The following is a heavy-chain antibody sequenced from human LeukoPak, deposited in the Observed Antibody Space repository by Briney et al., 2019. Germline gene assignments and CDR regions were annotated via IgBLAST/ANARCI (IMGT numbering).Heavy chain of an antibody. Sequence: ASVKVSCKASGYTFTSYGISWVRQAPGQGLEWMGRIIPIFGTANYAQKFQGRVTITTDESTSTAYMELSSLRSEDTAVYYCAREGIVGATTLGYWGQGTLVTVSS. CDR2: IIPIFGTA. CDR1: GYTFTSYG. V-gene: IGHV1-69*05. CDR3: AREGIVGATTLGY. D-gene: IGHD1-26*01. J-gene: IGHJ4*02.